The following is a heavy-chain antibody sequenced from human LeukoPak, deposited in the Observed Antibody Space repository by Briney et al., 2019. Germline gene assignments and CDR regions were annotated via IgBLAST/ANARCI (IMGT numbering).Heavy chain of an antibody. CDR1: GFTFSSYS. CDR3: ARPPVGYRYYYYYMDV. J-gene: IGHJ6*03. V-gene: IGHV3-21*01. CDR2: ISSSSSYI. Sequence: GGSLRLSCAASGFTFSSYSMNWVRQAPGKGLEWVSSISSSSSYIYYADSVKGRFTISRDNAKNSLYLQMNSLRAEDTAVYYCARPPVGYRYYYYYMDVWGKGTTVTVSS. D-gene: IGHD5-12*01.